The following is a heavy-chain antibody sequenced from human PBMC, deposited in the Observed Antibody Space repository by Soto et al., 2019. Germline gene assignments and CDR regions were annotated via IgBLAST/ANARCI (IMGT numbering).Heavy chain of an antibody. D-gene: IGHD3-22*01. CDR2: ISYGGGTT. CDR1: EFTFSNYA. V-gene: IGHV3-23*01. J-gene: IGHJ4*02. Sequence: EVQLLESGGGLVQPGGSLRLSCAASEFTFSNYAMSWVRQAPGKGLEWVSAISYGGGTTYYADSVKGRFTISSDNSKNTLYLQMTSLRAEDTAVYYCAKNPGYYYDSTGYPFDYWGQGTLVTVSS. CDR3: AKNPGYYYDSTGYPFDY.